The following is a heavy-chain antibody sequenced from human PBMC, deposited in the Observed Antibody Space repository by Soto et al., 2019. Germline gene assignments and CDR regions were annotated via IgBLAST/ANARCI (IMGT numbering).Heavy chain of an antibody. V-gene: IGHV3-23*01. CDR3: AKFAYSSLAVPIDY. CDR1: GFTFSSYA. CDR2: ISGSGGST. Sequence: PGGSLRLSCAASGFTFSSYAMSWVRQAPGKGLEWVSAISGSGGSTYYADSVNGRFTISRDNSKNTLYLQMNSLRAEDTAVYYCAKFAYSSLAVPIDYWGQGTLVTVSS. J-gene: IGHJ4*02. D-gene: IGHD6-6*01.